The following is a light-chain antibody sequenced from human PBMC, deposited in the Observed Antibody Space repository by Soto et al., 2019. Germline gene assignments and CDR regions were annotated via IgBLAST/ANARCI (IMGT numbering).Light chain of an antibody. J-gene: IGLJ1*01. CDR1: SSDVGDNH. Sequence: QSVLTQHPSASGSPGQSVTISCTGTSSDVGDNHVSWYQQHLGKAPKLIIYEVSQRPSGVPDRFSGSKSGNTASLTVSGLQAEDEADYYCSSYAGSNHFVFGTGTKVTVL. V-gene: IGLV2-8*01. CDR3: SSYAGSNHFV. CDR2: EVS.